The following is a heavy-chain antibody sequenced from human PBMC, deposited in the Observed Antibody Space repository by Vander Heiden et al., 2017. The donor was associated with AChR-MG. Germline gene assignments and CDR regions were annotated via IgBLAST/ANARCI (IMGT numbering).Heavy chain of an antibody. Sequence: QVQLVESGGGVVQPGTSLSLSCAASGVTFSDYGMHWVRQVPGKGLEWVAIIWYDGTNKYYGDSVKGRFTISRDNSNNTLFLQMNSLRAEDTAVYYCVRDRVVNLYDYWGQGTLVTVSS. CDR1: GVTFSDYG. J-gene: IGHJ4*02. CDR2: IWYDGTNK. D-gene: IGHD2-2*02. CDR3: VRDRVVNLYDY. V-gene: IGHV3-33*01.